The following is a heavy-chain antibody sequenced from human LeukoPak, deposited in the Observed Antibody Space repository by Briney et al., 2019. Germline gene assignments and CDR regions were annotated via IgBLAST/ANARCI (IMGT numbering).Heavy chain of an antibody. J-gene: IGHJ4*02. CDR2: IKQNGSEK. CDR3: AGAGVRRLRSVDY. V-gene: IGHV3-7*01. D-gene: IGHD5-12*01. Sequence: GGSLRLSCAASGFTFSSYWMSWVRQAPGKGLEWVANIKQNGSEKYYVDSVKGRFTISRDNAKNSLYPQMNSLRAEDTAVYYCAGAGVRRLRSVDYWGQGTLVTVSS. CDR1: GFTFSSYW.